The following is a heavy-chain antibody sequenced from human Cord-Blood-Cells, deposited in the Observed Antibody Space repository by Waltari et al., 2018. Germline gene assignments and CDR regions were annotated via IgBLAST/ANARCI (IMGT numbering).Heavy chain of an antibody. CDR2: IYHSGGT. V-gene: IGHV4-38-2*02. CDR1: GYSISSGYY. J-gene: IGHJ4*02. D-gene: IGHD5-18*01. Sequence: QVQLQESGPGLVKPSETLSLTCTVSGYSISSGYYWGWTRQPPGTGLEWIGSIYHSGGTYYKPSLKSRVTISVDTSKNQFSLKLSSVTAADTAVYYCARVALQLSHFDYWGQGTLVTVSS. CDR3: ARVALQLSHFDY.